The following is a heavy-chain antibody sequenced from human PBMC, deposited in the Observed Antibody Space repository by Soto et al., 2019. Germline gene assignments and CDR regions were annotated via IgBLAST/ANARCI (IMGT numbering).Heavy chain of an antibody. CDR1: GASVTGDS. Sequence: PSETLSPPCTVSGASVTGDSFCSGIGQRGLSGLEWIGRFSLSGTTNYNPSLRSRVTMSADVSKNQFSLRLTSVTAADTALYYCARGMTPPGAPAWYYFDSWGQGTLVTVSS. V-gene: IGHV4-4*07. CDR3: ARGMTPPGAPAWYYFDS. D-gene: IGHD2-8*02. CDR2: FSLSGTT. J-gene: IGHJ4*02.